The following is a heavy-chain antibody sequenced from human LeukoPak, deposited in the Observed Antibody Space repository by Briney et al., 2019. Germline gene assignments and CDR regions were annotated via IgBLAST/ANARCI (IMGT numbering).Heavy chain of an antibody. J-gene: IGHJ5*02. CDR2: INHSGST. CDR1: GGSFSGYY. Sequence: SETLSLTCAVYGGSFSGYYWSWIRQPPGKGLEWIGEINHSGSTNYNPSLKSRVTISVDTSKNQFSLKLSSVTAADTAVYYCARSGLWFGAPRGWFDPWGQGTLVTVSS. V-gene: IGHV4-34*01. D-gene: IGHD3-10*01. CDR3: ARSGLWFGAPRGWFDP.